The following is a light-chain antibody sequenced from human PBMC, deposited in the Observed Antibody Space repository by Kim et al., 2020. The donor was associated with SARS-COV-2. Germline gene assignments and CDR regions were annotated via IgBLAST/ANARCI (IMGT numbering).Light chain of an antibody. CDR3: QTWDTASRV. V-gene: IGLV4-69*01. Sequence: QPVLTQSPSASASLGDSVKLTCILTSGHSTYAIAWQQQQPEKGPRFLMKLNSDGSHRRGDGIPDRFSGSSSGTERYLTISSVQAEDEADYYCQTWDTASRVFGGGTQLTVL. J-gene: IGLJ3*02. CDR1: SGHSTYA. CDR2: LNSDGSH.